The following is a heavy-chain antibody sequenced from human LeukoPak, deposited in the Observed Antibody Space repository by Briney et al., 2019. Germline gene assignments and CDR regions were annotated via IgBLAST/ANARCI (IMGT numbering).Heavy chain of an antibody. CDR3: ARSPDAGTGNDYVWGSYRMDAFDI. J-gene: IGHJ3*02. Sequence: SETLSLTCAVYGGSFSGYYWSWIRQPPGKGLEWIGYIYYSGSTNYNPSLKSRVTISVDTSKNQFSLKLSSVTAADTAVYYCARSPDAGTGNDYVWGSYRMDAFDIWGQGTMVTVSS. V-gene: IGHV4-59*08. CDR2: IYYSGST. CDR1: GGSFSGYY. D-gene: IGHD3-16*02.